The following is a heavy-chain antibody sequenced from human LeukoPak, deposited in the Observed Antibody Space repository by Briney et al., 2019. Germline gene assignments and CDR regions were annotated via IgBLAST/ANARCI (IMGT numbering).Heavy chain of an antibody. Sequence: GGSLRLSCAASGFTITSYAMHWVRQAPGKGLEWLSVISYDSSNKYYADSVRGRFTISRDNSKNTLYLQMNSLRAEDTAVYTCARAYCSTTACHAFDIWGQGTVVAVSS. D-gene: IGHD2-2*01. J-gene: IGHJ3*02. CDR2: ISYDSSNK. V-gene: IGHV3-30*04. CDR1: GFTITSYA. CDR3: ARAYCSTTACHAFDI.